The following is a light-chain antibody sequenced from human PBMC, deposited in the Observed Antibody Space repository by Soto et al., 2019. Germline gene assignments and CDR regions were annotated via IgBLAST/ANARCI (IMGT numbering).Light chain of an antibody. Sequence: EIVLTQSPGTLSLSPGERATLSCRASQSVSSSYLAWYQQKPGQAPRLLIYGASSRAPGIPDRFSGSGSGTDFTITISRLEPEESAVYYCPQYGSSPYTFGQGTRMEIK. V-gene: IGKV3-20*01. J-gene: IGKJ5*01. CDR3: PQYGSSPYT. CDR1: QSVSSSY. CDR2: GAS.